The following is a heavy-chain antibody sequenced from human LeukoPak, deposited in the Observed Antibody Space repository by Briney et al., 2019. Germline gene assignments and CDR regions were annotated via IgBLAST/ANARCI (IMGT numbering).Heavy chain of an antibody. CDR3: AKDFSATGGNDYYFDY. Sequence: GGSLRLSCAASGFTFDDYAMHWVRQGPGKGLEWVSGISWNSGNIGYADSVKGRFTISRDNSKNTLYLQMNSLRAEDTAVYYCAKDFSATGGNDYYFDYWGQGTLVTVSS. D-gene: IGHD3-3*01. CDR1: GFTFDDYA. J-gene: IGHJ4*02. V-gene: IGHV3-9*01. CDR2: ISWNSGNI.